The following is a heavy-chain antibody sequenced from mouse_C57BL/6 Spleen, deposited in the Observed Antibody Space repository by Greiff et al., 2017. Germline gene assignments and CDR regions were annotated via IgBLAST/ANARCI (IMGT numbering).Heavy chain of an antibody. V-gene: IGHV3-6*01. D-gene: IGHD2-5*01. Sequence: DVKLQESGPGLVKPSQSLSLTCSVTGYSITSGYYWNWIRQFPGNKLEWMGYISYDGSNNYNPTLKNRISITRDTSKNQFFLKLNSVTTEDTATYYCARDTYYSRYFDVWGTGTTVTVSS. CDR3: ARDTYYSRYFDV. CDR2: ISYDGSN. J-gene: IGHJ1*03. CDR1: GYSITSGYY.